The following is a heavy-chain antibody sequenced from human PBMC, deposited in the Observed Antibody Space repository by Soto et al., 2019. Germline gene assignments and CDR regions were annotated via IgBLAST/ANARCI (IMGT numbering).Heavy chain of an antibody. D-gene: IGHD6-19*01. V-gene: IGHV3-13*01. CDR2: IGTAGDT. J-gene: IGHJ6*02. Sequence: GGSLRLSCAASGFTFSSYDMHWVRQATGKGLEWVSAIGTAGDTYYPGSVKGRFTISRENAKNSLYLQMNSLRAEDTAVYYCARVKIGGIAVAGKTDYGMDVWGQGTRVTVSS. CDR3: ARVKIGGIAVAGKTDYGMDV. CDR1: GFTFSSYD.